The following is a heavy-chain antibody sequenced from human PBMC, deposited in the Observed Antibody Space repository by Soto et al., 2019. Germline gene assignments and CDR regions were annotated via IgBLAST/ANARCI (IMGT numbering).Heavy chain of an antibody. D-gene: IGHD3-3*01. CDR1: GGSISSSSYY. V-gene: IGHV4-39*01. CDR2: IYYSGST. J-gene: IGHJ5*02. CDR3: ARQSPFTIFGVVITNWFDP. Sequence: ASETLSLTCTVSGGSISSSSYYWGWIRQPPGKGLEWIGSIYYSGSTYYNPSLKSRVTISVDTSENQFSLKLSSVTAADTAVYYCARQSPFTIFGVVITNWFDPWGQGTLVTVPQ.